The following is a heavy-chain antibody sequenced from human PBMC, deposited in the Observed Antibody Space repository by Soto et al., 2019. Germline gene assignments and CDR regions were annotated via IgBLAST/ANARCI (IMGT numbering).Heavy chain of an antibody. D-gene: IGHD3-16*01. J-gene: IGHJ4*02. Sequence: HPGGSLRLSCAASGFKFSNYAMSWVRQAPGKGLEWVSLVSATDGGTYYADSVKGRFTISRDNSHNTLYLQVHSLTAEDTAVYYCAKARRAGGNAAFYFDFWGQGAQVTVSS. CDR2: VSATDGGT. CDR3: AKARRAGGNAAFYFDF. CDR1: GFKFSNYA. V-gene: IGHV3-23*01.